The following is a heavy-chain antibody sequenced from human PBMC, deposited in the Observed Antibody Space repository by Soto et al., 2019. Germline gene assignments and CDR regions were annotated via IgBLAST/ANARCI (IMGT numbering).Heavy chain of an antibody. CDR2: ISWNSGSI. V-gene: IGHV3-9*01. CDR3: AKGRIWYYFDY. J-gene: IGHJ4*02. CDR1: GFTFDEHA. D-gene: IGHD6-13*01. Sequence: GGSLRLSCAASGFTFDEHAMHWVRQAPGKGLEWVSGISWNSGSIAYADSVKGRFTISRDNAKNSLYLQMNSLRAEDTALYYCAKGRIWYYFDYWGQGTLVTVSS.